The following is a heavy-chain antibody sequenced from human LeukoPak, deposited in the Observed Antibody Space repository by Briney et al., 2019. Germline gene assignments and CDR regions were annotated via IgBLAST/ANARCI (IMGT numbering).Heavy chain of an antibody. V-gene: IGHV3-23*01. D-gene: IGHD3-10*01. Sequence: GGSLRLSCVASGFTFSSYAMSWVRQAPGKGLEWVSGISGSGASTYYSDHVQRRFTISRDNSKNTLYLQMNSLRAEDTAVYYFADFRFGSGRARGYYWGQGTLVTVSS. CDR3: ADFRFGSGRARGYY. J-gene: IGHJ4*02. CDR1: GFTFSSYA. CDR2: ISGSGAST.